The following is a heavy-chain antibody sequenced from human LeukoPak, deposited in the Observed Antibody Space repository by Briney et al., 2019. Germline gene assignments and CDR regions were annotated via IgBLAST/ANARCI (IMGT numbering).Heavy chain of an antibody. J-gene: IGHJ4*02. CDR1: GYSFTTYW. CDR3: ARSAGSWSASRYLGS. CDR2: IYPTDSDA. Sequence: GESRQSSSQVSGYSFTTYWIGWVRPMPGKGRGWRGIIYPTDSDARYSPSFQGQVTISADKSISTAYLHWSSLKASDTALYYCARSAGSWSASRYLGSWGQGTLVTASS. D-gene: IGHD3-10*01. V-gene: IGHV5-51*01.